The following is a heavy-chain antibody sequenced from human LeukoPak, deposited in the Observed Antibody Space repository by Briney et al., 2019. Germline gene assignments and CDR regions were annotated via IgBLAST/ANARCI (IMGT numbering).Heavy chain of an antibody. V-gene: IGHV1-18*01. Sequence: GASVKVSCKASGYTFTSYGISWVRQAPGQGLEWMGWISAYNGNTNYAQKFQGRVTMTRDTSTSTVYMELSSLRSEDTAVYYCARVNYYYGSGSSFDYWGQGTLVTVSS. CDR2: ISAYNGNT. D-gene: IGHD3-10*01. CDR3: ARVNYYYGSGSSFDY. J-gene: IGHJ4*02. CDR1: GYTFTSYG.